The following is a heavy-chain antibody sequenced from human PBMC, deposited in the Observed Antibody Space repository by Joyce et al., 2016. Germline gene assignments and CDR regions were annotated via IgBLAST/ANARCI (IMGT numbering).Heavy chain of an antibody. J-gene: IGHJ4*02. Sequence: QVQLVESGGGVVQPGRSLRLSCAASGFTFSAYAMHWVRQAPGKGLEWGAGIVYDGRNKYFADSVKGRFTSSRDNSKNTVYLQMSSLRDEDTAVYYCAKTLAFYSHSGEIDYWGQGTLVTVSS. V-gene: IGHV3-33*06. CDR3: AKTLAFYSHSGEIDY. CDR1: GFTFSAYA. D-gene: IGHD2/OR15-2a*01. CDR2: IVYDGRNK.